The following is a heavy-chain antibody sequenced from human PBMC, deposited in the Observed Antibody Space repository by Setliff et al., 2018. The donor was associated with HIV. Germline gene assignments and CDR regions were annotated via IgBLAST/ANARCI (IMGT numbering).Heavy chain of an antibody. V-gene: IGHV3-23*01. Sequence: GGSLRRSCAASGFTFSSYAMNWVRQAPGKRLEWVSSITNDGRNTYYADSVKGRFTISRDNSKNTLYLQMNSLRAEDMAVYYCAKGALGYCSGTICYPFDYWAQGTLVTVSS. CDR3: AKGALGYCSGTICYPFDY. J-gene: IGHJ4*02. CDR1: GFTFSSYA. CDR2: ITNDGRNT. D-gene: IGHD2-15*01.